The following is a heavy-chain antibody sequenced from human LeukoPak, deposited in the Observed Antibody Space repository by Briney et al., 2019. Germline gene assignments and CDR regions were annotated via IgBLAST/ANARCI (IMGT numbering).Heavy chain of an antibody. Sequence: PGGSLRLSCAASGFNFIDYGIHWVRQAPGKGLEWVAFIRHDGSNTFYGDSVKGRFTIARDNSENTVYLQMSSLRTDDTGVYYCAKESGPRYDDHVYWGQGTQVTVAS. CDR2: IRHDGSNT. V-gene: IGHV3-30*02. J-gene: IGHJ4*02. D-gene: IGHD3-16*01. CDR3: AKESGPRYDDHVY. CDR1: GFNFIDYG.